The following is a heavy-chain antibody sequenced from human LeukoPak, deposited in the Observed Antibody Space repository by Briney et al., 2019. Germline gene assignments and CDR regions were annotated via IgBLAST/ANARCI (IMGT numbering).Heavy chain of an antibody. D-gene: IGHD2-2*03. Sequence: ASVKVSCKASGYTFTGYYMHWVRQAPGQGLEWMGWISAYNGNTNYAQKFQGRVTITADESTSTAYMELSSLRSEDTAVYYCARKLGHCSSTSCYGVNWFDPWGQGTLVTVSS. CDR1: GYTFTGYY. CDR3: ARKLGHCSSTSCYGVNWFDP. CDR2: ISAYNGNT. V-gene: IGHV1-18*04. J-gene: IGHJ5*02.